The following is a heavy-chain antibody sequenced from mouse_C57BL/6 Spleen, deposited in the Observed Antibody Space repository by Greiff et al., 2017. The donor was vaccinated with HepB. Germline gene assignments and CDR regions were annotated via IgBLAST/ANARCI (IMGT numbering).Heavy chain of an antibody. V-gene: IGHV1-80*01. CDR3: ARRYDYLFDY. D-gene: IGHD2-4*01. CDR1: GYAFSSYW. CDR2: IYPGDGDT. Sequence: LEESGAELVKPGASVKISCKASGYAFSSYWMNWVKQRPGKGLEWIGQIYPGDGDTNYNGKFKGKATLTADKSSSTAYMQLSSLTSEDSAVYFCARRYDYLFDYWGQGTTLTVSS. J-gene: IGHJ2*01.